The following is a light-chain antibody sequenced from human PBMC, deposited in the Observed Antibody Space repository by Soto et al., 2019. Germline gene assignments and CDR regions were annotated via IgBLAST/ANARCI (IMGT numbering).Light chain of an antibody. CDR2: EVN. CDR3: CSYVGSDYV. CDR1: SSDVGTYTL. V-gene: IGLV2-23*02. J-gene: IGLJ1*01. Sequence: QSALTQPASVSGSPGQSITISCTGTSSDVGTYTLVSWYQQHPGKAPKLVIYEVNKRPAGVSKRFSGSRSGNTASLTISGLQAEDEGDYYCCSYVGSDYVFGTGTKLTVL.